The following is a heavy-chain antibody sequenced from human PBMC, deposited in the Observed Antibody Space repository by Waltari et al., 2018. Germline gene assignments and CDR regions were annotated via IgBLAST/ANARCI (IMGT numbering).Heavy chain of an antibody. D-gene: IGHD2-2*03. V-gene: IGHV4-38-2*01. J-gene: IGHJ5*02. CDR1: GYFINTGFF. CDR2: IYHDGTT. CDR3: ARQTLGYCTSAACRRLET. Sequence: QVQLQESGPGLVRPSETLSLTCDVSGYFINTGFFWGWIRQPPGKGLEWIGYIYHDGTTYYNPSLKHRLMISLDTSKNQFSLRLNFVDVADTAVYYGARQTLGYCTSAACRRLETWGQGILVTVSS.